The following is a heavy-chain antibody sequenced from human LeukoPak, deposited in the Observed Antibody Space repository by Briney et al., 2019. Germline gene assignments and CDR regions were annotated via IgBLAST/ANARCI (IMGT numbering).Heavy chain of an antibody. CDR3: ATRQAVSAFDI. CDR1: GGSISSSSYY. CDR2: IYYSGST. D-gene: IGHD6-19*01. Sequence: SETLSLTCTVSGGSISSSSYYWGWIRQPPGKRLEWIGYIYYSGSTNYNPSLKSRVTISVDTSKNQFSLKLSSVTAADTAVYHCATRQAVSAFDIWGQGTMVTVSS. J-gene: IGHJ3*02. V-gene: IGHV4-61*05.